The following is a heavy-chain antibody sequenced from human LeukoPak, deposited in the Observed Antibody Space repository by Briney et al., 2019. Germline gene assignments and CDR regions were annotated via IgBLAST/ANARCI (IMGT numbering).Heavy chain of an antibody. J-gene: IGHJ2*01. D-gene: IGHD2-15*01. CDR1: GVSFSGYC. CDR2: INHSGST. CDR3: ARSVVVLYWHFDL. Sequence: SETLSLSCAAYGVSFSGYCWSWIRQPPGKGLEWIGAINHSGSTNYNPSLKSRVTTSVNTPTNHSSLKLSSVTAADTAAYYCARSVVVLYWHFDLWGRGNLVTVSS. V-gene: IGHV4-34*01.